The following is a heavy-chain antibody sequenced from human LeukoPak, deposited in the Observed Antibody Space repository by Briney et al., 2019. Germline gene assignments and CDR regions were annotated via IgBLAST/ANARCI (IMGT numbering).Heavy chain of an antibody. CDR3: ARQVDNWFDP. D-gene: IGHD1-26*01. V-gene: IGHV4-59*01. Sequence: PSETLSLTCTVSGGSISSYYWSWSRQPPGKGLEWIGYIYYSGSTNYNPSLKSRVTISVDTSKNQFSLKLSSVTAADTAVYYCARQVDNWFDPWGQGTLVTVSS. CDR1: GGSISSYY. CDR2: IYYSGST. J-gene: IGHJ5*02.